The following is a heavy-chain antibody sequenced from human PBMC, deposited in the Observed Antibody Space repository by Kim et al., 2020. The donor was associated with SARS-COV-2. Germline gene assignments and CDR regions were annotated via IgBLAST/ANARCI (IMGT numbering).Heavy chain of an antibody. V-gene: IGHV3-66*01. J-gene: IGHJ5*02. CDR1: GFTVSRNY. Sequence: VGSLRLSCAASGFTVSRNYMSWLRQSPGKGLEWLSVIYSGDKTYYVESVKGRLTISRDNSKNTLYLQMSSLRVEDTAVYYCATNLAAAVLALARGTLVTV. D-gene: IGHD6-25*01. CDR3: ATNLAAAVLA. CDR2: IYSGDKT.